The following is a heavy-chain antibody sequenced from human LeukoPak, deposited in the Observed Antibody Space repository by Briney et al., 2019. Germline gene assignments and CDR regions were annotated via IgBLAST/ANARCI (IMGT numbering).Heavy chain of an antibody. V-gene: IGHV4-59*01. D-gene: IGHD3-10*01. CDR2: IHYTGST. CDR3: ARGGYYGSGNDFRFDP. CDR1: GGSINSYY. J-gene: IGHJ5*02. Sequence: PSETLSLTCAVSGGSINSYYWSWIRQPPGKGLECIGYIHYTGSTNYNPSLKSRVTISVDTSKNQFSLKLSSVTAADTAIYYCARGGYYGSGNDFRFDPWGQGTLVTVSS.